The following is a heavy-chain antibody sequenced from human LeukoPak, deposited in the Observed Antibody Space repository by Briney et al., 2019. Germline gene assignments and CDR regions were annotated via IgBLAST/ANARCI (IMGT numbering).Heavy chain of an antibody. CDR2: IYYSGST. CDR1: GGSISSGDYY. CDR3: ASGFGVVTPFDP. J-gene: IGHJ5*02. D-gene: IGHD3-3*01. V-gene: IGHV4-30-4*01. Sequence: PSQTLSLTCTVSGGSISSGDYYWNWIRQPPGKGLEWIGYIYYSGSTYYNPSLKSRVTISVDTSKNQFSLKLSSVTAADTAVYYCASGFGVVTPFDPWGQGTLVTVSS.